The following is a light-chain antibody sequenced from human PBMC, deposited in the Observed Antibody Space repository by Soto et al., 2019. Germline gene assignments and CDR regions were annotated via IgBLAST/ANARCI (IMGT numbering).Light chain of an antibody. CDR1: QSVSSN. V-gene: IGKV3-15*01. J-gene: IGKJ5*01. CDR3: QQYNDWPIT. Sequence: EVVMTQSPATLSMSPGDSATLSCRASQSVSSNFAWYHQKPGQAPRLLIYGASTRATGIPARFSGSGSGTEFTLTISSLQSEDFAVYYCQQYNDWPITFGQGTRLEIK. CDR2: GAS.